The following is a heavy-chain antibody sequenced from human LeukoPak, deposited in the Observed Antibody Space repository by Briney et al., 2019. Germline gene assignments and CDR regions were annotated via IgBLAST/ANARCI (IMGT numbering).Heavy chain of an antibody. CDR3: VRGYSYGYYFDY. D-gene: IGHD5-18*01. V-gene: IGHV4-34*01. CDR1: GGSFSGYY. Sequence: PSETLSLTCAVYGGSFSGYYWSWIRQPPGKGLEWIGEINHSGSTNYNPSLKSRVTISVDTSKNQFSLKLSSVTAADTAVYYCVRGYSYGYYFDYWGQGTLVTVSS. J-gene: IGHJ4*02. CDR2: INHSGST.